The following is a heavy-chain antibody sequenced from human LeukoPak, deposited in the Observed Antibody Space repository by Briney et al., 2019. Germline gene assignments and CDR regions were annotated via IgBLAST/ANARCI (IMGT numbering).Heavy chain of an antibody. D-gene: IGHD2-15*01. CDR2: IYTSGCT. V-gene: IGHV4-4*07. J-gene: IGHJ4*02. CDR3: AVGYSGGRHY. CDR1: GGSLSSYY. Sequence: PSETLSLTCTVSGGSLSSYYWSWIRQPAGKGLEWIGRIYTSGCTNYNPSLKSRVTMSVDTSKNQFSLKLSSLTAAGTAVYYCAVGYSGGRHYWGQGTLVTVSS.